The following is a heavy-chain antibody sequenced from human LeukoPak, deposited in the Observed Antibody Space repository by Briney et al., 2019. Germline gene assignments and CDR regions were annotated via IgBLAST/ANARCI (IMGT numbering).Heavy chain of an antibody. V-gene: IGHV4-34*01. CDR2: INHSGST. D-gene: IGHD4-23*01. CDR3: ARVRWRYFDL. CDR1: GGSFSGYY. J-gene: IGHJ2*01. Sequence: SETLSLTCAVYGGSFSGYYWSWIRQPPGKGLEWIGEINHSGSTNYNPSLKSRVTISVDTSKNQFSLKMSSVTAADTAVNYCARVRWRYFDLWGRGTLVTVSS.